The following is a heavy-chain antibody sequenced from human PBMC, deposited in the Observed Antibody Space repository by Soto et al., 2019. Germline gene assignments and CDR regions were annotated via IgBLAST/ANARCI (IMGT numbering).Heavy chain of an antibody. D-gene: IGHD2-15*01. CDR3: ARGFRVAATRWWFDP. V-gene: IGHV1-18*01. CDR1: GYTFTSYD. Sequence: QVQLVQSGAEVKKPGASVKVSCKASGYTFTSYDISWVRQAPGQGLEWMGWISTYNGNTNYAQKLQGRVTMTADTSTSTAEMELRSLRSDDTAVYYCARGFRVAATRWWFDPWGQGTLVTVSS. J-gene: IGHJ5*02. CDR2: ISTYNGNT.